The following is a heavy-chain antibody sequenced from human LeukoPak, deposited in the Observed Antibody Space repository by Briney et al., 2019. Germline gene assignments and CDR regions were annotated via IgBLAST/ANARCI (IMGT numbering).Heavy chain of an antibody. J-gene: IGHJ4*02. CDR3: ARGGIAVAGHY. Sequence: GGSLRLSCAASGSTFSSYNMNWVRQAPGKGLEWISYISSSSSTINYADSVKGRFTISRDNAKNSLYLQMNSLRGEDTAVYYCARGGIAVAGHYWGQGTLVTVSS. CDR2: ISSSSSTI. V-gene: IGHV3-48*01. D-gene: IGHD6-19*01. CDR1: GSTFSSYN.